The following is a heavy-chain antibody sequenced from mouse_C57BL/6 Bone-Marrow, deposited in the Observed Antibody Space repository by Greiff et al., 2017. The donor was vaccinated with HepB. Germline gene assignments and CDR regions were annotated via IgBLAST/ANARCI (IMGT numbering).Heavy chain of an antibody. Sequence: QVQLQQSGAELVKPGASVKLSCKASGYTFTSYWMHWVKQRPGRGLEWIGRIDPNSGGTKYNEKFKSKATLTVDKPSSTAYMQLSSLTSEDSAVYYCARAPITTVVPYYAMDYWGQGTSVTVSS. V-gene: IGHV1-72*01. CDR3: ARAPITTVVPYYAMDY. CDR2: IDPNSGGT. J-gene: IGHJ4*01. D-gene: IGHD1-1*01. CDR1: GYTFTSYW.